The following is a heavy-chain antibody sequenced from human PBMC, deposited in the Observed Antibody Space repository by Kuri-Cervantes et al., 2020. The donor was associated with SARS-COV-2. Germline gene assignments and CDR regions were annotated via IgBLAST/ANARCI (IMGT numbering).Heavy chain of an antibody. V-gene: IGHV3-30*03. CDR2: ISYDGSNK. Sequence: GESLKISCAASGFTFSSYGMHWVRQAPGKGLEWVAVISYDGSNKYYADSVEGRFTISRDNSKNTLYLQMNSLRAEDTAVYYCARSRQGYSSSWYNNWFDPWGQGTLVTVSS. D-gene: IGHD6-13*01. CDR3: ARSRQGYSSSWYNNWFDP. J-gene: IGHJ5*02. CDR1: GFTFSSYG.